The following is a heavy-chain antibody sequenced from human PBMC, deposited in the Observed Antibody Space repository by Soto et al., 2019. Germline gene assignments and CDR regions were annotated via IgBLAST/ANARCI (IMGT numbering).Heavy chain of an antibody. J-gene: IGHJ4*02. CDR3: AGASPQPTPYDFAY. Sequence: QVQLVESGGGVVQPGRSLRLSCAASGFTFSNFGMHWVRQAPGKGLEWVAVIWYDGSNKYYADSVKGRFTISRDNSKNTVHLQVNRLRAEDTGLYSCAGASPQPTPYDFAYWGQGTLVTVSS. V-gene: IGHV3-33*01. CDR1: GFTFSNFG. CDR2: IWYDGSNK. D-gene: IGHD3-16*01.